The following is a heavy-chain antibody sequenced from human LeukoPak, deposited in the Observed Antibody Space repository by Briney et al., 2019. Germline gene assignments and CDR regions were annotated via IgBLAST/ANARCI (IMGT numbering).Heavy chain of an antibody. CDR3: TRGPIHLWLYDGVDV. CDR2: IRSKAYLGKT. V-gene: IGHV3-49*04. CDR1: GFTFGDHA. D-gene: IGHD5-18*01. J-gene: IGHJ6*02. Sequence: GGSLRLSCTAFGFTFGDHAMSWVRQAPGEGLEWVGFIRSKAYLGKTEYAASVKGRFTISRDDSRSIAYLQMNSLNTEDTAVYYCTRGPIHLWLYDGVDVWGQATTVIVSS.